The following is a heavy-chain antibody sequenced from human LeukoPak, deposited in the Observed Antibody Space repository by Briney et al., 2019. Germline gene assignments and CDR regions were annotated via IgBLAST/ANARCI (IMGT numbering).Heavy chain of an antibody. CDR3: ARDNGGWFDS. V-gene: IGHV3-7*03. CDR2: IKQGGREE. J-gene: IGHJ5*01. CDR1: EFIFSDYW. D-gene: IGHD3-10*01. Sequence: GGSLRLSCVASEFIFSDYWMSWVRQAPGKGLEWVANIKQGGREEKYVVSVKGRFAISRDDAKSTLYLQMDSLSGDDTAVYYCARDNGGWFDSWGRGTLVTVSS.